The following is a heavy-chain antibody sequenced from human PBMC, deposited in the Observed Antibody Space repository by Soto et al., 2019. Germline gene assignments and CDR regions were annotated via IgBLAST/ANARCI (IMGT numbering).Heavy chain of an antibody. CDR2: ISGFNGNT. CDR3: ARIGVSSGHESPDFDS. Sequence: ASVKFSCTASGYRLNFYGISWVRQATGQGLEWMGWISGFNGNTNYAADLQGRVTMTTDTSTSTAYMELRGLRSDDTAVYYCARIGVSSGHESPDFDSWGQGTLVAVSS. V-gene: IGHV1-18*01. J-gene: IGHJ4*02. CDR1: GYRLNFYG. D-gene: IGHD3-16*01.